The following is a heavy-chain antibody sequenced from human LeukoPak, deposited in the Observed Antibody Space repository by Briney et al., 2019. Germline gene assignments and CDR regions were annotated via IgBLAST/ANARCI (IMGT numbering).Heavy chain of an antibody. CDR2: INPNIGGT. V-gene: IGHV1-2*02. Sequence: ASVKVSCKASGYTFTGYYMHWVRQAPGQGLGWMGRINPNIGGTNYAQKFQGRVTMTRDTSISTAYMELSRLRSDDTAVYYCARDRRDLLAAISQATYYYGMDVWGQGTTVTVSS. D-gene: IGHD5-12*01. CDR1: GYTFTGYY. J-gene: IGHJ6*02. CDR3: ARDRRDLLAAISQATYYYGMDV.